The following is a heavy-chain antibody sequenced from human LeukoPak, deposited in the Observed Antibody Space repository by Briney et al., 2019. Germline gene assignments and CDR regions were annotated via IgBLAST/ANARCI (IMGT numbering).Heavy chain of an antibody. D-gene: IGHD2-15*01. V-gene: IGHV3-23*01. J-gene: IGHJ6*03. Sequence: HPGGSLRLSCAASGFTFSSYAMSWVRQAPGKGLDWVSGISGSGGSTYHADSVKGRFTISRDNSKNMLYLQMNSLGAEDTAVYYCAKGQGVTLLPRLVDYYYYMDVWGKGTTVTVSS. CDR3: AKGQGVTLLPRLVDYYYYMDV. CDR1: GFTFSSYA. CDR2: ISGSGGST.